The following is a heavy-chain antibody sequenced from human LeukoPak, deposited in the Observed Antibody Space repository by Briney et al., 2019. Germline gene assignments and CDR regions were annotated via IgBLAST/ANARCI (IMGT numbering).Heavy chain of an antibody. D-gene: IGHD2-21*02. J-gene: IGHJ6*02. Sequence: GGSLRLSCALSGFTFSNYGMHWVRQPPGKGLEWVAFISYDGTNKYYADSVKGRVTISRDNSKRTLYLQINSLRTEDTAVYYCARVNCGGDCYPYYYYGMDVWGQGTTVTVSS. CDR1: GFTFSNYG. CDR2: ISYDGTNK. V-gene: IGHV3-30*03. CDR3: ARVNCGGDCYPYYYYGMDV.